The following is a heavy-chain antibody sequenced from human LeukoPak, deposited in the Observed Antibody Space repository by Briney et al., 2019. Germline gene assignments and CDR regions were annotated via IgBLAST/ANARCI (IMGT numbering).Heavy chain of an antibody. CDR2: IYADGDT. J-gene: IGHJ3*02. Sequence: PGGSLRLSCAASGFTLRSNYISWVRQAPGKGLEWVSVIYADGDTYYANSVKGRFNISRDNSKNTLYFQMNSLRAEDTAVYFCARVGIVAVGRGNAFDIWGQGSMVTVSP. CDR1: GFTLRSNY. V-gene: IGHV3-66*01. D-gene: IGHD6-25*01. CDR3: ARVGIVAVGRGNAFDI.